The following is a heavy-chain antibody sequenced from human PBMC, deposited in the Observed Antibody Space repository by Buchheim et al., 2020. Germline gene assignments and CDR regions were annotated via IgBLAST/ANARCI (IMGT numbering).Heavy chain of an antibody. D-gene: IGHD3-3*01. Sequence: EVQLVESGGGLVQPGGSLRLSCAASGFTFSSYEMNWVRQAPGKGLEWVSYISSSGSTIYYADSVKGRFTISRDNAKNSLYLQMNSLRAEDTAVYYCARVPAYYDFWSGAYYYYGMDVWGQGT. CDR3: ARVPAYYDFWSGAYYYYGMDV. J-gene: IGHJ6*02. CDR1: GFTFSSYE. V-gene: IGHV3-48*03. CDR2: ISSSGSTI.